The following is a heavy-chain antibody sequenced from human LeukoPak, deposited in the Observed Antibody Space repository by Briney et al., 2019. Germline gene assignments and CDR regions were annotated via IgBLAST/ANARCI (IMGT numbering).Heavy chain of an antibody. CDR2: IYYSGST. D-gene: IGHD5-18*01. Sequence: PSETLSLTCTVSGGSISSSSYYWGWIRQPPGKGLEWIGSIYYSGSTYYNPSLKSRVTISVDTSKNQFSLKLSSVTAADTAVYYCARDDSLYVDTAMVAYYFDYWGQGTLVTVSS. J-gene: IGHJ4*02. CDR3: ARDDSLYVDTAMVAYYFDY. V-gene: IGHV4-39*07. CDR1: GGSISSSSYY.